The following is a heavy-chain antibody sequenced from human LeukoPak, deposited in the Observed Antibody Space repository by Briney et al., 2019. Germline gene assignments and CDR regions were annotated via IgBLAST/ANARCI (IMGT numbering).Heavy chain of an antibody. Sequence: PGGSLRLSCAASGFTFSSYEMNWVRQAPGKGLDWVSYISSSGSTIYYADSVKGRFTISRDNAKNSLYLQMNSLRAEDTAVYYCARAKEGRYTGGDYWGQGTLITVSS. V-gene: IGHV3-48*03. CDR2: ISSSGSTI. CDR3: ARAKEGRYTGGDY. CDR1: GFTFSSYE. D-gene: IGHD3-9*01. J-gene: IGHJ4*02.